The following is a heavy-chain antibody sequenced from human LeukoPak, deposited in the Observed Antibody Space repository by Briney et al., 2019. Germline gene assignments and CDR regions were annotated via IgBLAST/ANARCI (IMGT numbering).Heavy chain of an antibody. CDR2: IYYSGST. CDR1: GGSISSYY. Sequence: SETLSLTCTVSGGSISSYYWSWIRQPPGKGLEWIGYIYYSGSTNYNPSLKSRVTISVDTSKNQFSLKLSSVTAADTAVYYCARGTGYDSGKSAIWYFDLWGRGTLVTVSS. D-gene: IGHD5-12*01. V-gene: IGHV4-59*01. J-gene: IGHJ2*01. CDR3: ARGTGYDSGKSAIWYFDL.